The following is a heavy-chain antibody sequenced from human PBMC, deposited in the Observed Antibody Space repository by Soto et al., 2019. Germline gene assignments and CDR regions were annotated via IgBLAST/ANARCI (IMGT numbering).Heavy chain of an antibody. V-gene: IGHV3-23*01. CDR3: AKEQYQLPYSPFYX. Sequence: GGSLRLSCAASGFSFSSYAMSWVRQAPGKGLEWVYTISGSGGSTYYADSVKGRFTISRDNSKKTLYLQMSSLRDEDTAVYYCAKEQYQLPYSPFYXWGQGTLFTVSX. CDR1: GFSFSSYA. CDR2: ISGSGGST. D-gene: IGHD2-2*02. J-gene: IGHJ4*02.